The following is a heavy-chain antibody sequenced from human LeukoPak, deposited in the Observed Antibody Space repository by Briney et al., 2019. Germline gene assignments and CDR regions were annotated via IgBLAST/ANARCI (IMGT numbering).Heavy chain of an antibody. J-gene: IGHJ4*02. V-gene: IGHV1-69*05. Sequence: SVKVSCKASGGTFSSYAISWVRQAPGQGLEWMGGIIPIFGTANYAQKFQGRVTITTDESTSTAYMELSSLRSEDTAVYYCARGEGSPGTYYFDYWGQGTLVTVSS. D-gene: IGHD1-26*01. CDR2: IIPIFGTA. CDR3: ARGEGSPGTYYFDY. CDR1: GGTFSSYA.